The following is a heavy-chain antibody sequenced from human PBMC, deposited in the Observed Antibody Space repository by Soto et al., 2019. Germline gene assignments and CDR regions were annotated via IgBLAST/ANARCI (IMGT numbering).Heavy chain of an antibody. J-gene: IGHJ6*02. CDR2: MNPNSGNT. CDR1: GYTFTSYD. Sequence: ASVKVSCKASGYTFTSYDINWVRQATGQGLEWMGWMNPNSGNTGYAQKFQGRVTMTRNTSISTAYMELSSLRSEDTAVYYCARAAAAIDYYYGMAVWGQGTTVTVSS. V-gene: IGHV1-8*01. CDR3: ARAAAAIDYYYGMAV. D-gene: IGHD2-2*01.